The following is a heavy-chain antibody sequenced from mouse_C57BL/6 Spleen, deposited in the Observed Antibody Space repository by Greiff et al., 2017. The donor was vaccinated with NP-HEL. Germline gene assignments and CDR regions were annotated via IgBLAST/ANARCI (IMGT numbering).Heavy chain of an antibody. J-gene: IGHJ4*01. CDR1: GFSLTSYG. Sequence: VMLVESGPGLVAPSQSLSITCTVSGFSLTSYGVHWVRQPPGKGLEWLVVIWSDGSTTYNSALKSRLSISKDNSKSQVFLKMNSLQTDDTAMYYCARHEDYYGSGNYAMDYWGQGTSVTVSS. CDR3: ARHEDYYGSGNYAMDY. CDR2: IWSDGST. D-gene: IGHD1-1*01. V-gene: IGHV2-6-1*01.